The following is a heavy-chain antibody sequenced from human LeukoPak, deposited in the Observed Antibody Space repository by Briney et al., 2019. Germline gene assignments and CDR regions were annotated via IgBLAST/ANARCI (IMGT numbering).Heavy chain of an antibody. V-gene: IGHV3-30*03. D-gene: IGHD3-3*01. CDR1: GFTFSSYG. CDR3: ATPRGVVISDY. Sequence: GGSLRLSCAASGFTFSSYGMHWVRQAPGKGLEWVAVISYDGSNKYYADSVKGRFTISRDNSKNTLYLQMNSLRAEDTAVYYCATPRGVVISDYWGQGTLVTVSS. CDR2: ISYDGSNK. J-gene: IGHJ4*02.